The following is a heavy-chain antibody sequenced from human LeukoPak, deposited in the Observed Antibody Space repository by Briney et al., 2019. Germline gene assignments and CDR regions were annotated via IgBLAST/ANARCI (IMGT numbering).Heavy chain of an antibody. CDR2: IIPIFGTA. CDR1: GGTFSSYA. CDR3: ASGRSGYFDY. D-gene: IGHD2-15*01. J-gene: IGHJ4*02. Sequence: SVKVSCKASGGTFSSYAISWVRQAPGQGLEWMGGIIPIFGTANYAQKFQGRVTITADESTSTAYMELSSLRSEDAAVYSCASGRSGYFDYWGQGTLVTVSS. V-gene: IGHV1-69*01.